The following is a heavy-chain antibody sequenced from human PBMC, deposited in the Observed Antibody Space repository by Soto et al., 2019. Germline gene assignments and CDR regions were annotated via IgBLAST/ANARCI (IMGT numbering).Heavy chain of an antibody. D-gene: IGHD3-22*01. CDR1: GFTFSSYA. V-gene: IGHV3-30-3*01. CDR2: ISYDGSNK. J-gene: IGHJ4*02. CDR3: AREPYYYDSSGYFVDY. Sequence: HPGGSLRLSCAASGFTFSSYAMHWVRQAPGKGLEWVAVISYDGSNKYYADSVKGRFTISRDNSKNTLYLQMNSLRAEDTAVYYCAREPYYYDSSGYFVDYWGQGTLVTVSS.